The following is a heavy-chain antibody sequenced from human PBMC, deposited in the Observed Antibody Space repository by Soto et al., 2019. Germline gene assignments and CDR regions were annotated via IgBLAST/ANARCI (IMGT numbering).Heavy chain of an antibody. V-gene: IGHV4-59*08. CDR3: ASMGYHYGSGSYPLDY. CDR1: GGSISSYY. D-gene: IGHD3-10*01. J-gene: IGHJ4*02. Sequence: QVQLQESGPGLVKPSETLSLTCTVSGGSISSYYWTWIRQPPGKGLEWIGFIYNSGSTHYNPSLRSRVTLSVDTSKIQFSLKLRSVTAADTAVYYCASMGYHYGSGSYPLDYWGQGTLVTVSS. CDR2: IYNSGST.